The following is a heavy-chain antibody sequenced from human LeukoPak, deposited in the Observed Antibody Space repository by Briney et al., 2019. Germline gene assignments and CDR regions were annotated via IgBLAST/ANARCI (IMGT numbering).Heavy chain of an antibody. CDR2: IKQDGSEK. CDR3: ARDKTPGHSYGYGYYYYYGMDV. Sequence: PGGSLRLSCAASGFTFSSYWMSWVRQAPGKGLEWVANIKQDGSEKYYVDSVKGRFTISRDNAKNSLYLQMNSLRAEDTAVYYCARDKTPGHSYGYGYYYYYGMDVWGQGTRSPSP. V-gene: IGHV3-7*01. CDR1: GFTFSSYW. D-gene: IGHD5-18*01. J-gene: IGHJ6*02.